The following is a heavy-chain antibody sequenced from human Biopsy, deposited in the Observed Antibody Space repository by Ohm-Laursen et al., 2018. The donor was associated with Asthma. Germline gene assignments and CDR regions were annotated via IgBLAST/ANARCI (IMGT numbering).Heavy chain of an antibody. D-gene: IGHD5/OR15-5a*01. CDR2: ISGDAQRT. J-gene: IGHJ4*02. V-gene: IGHV3-23*01. CDR1: GFTFSSYA. CDR3: AKDWKSLYVQYFFEY. Sequence: SLRLSCAASGFTFSSYALSWVRQAPGKGLEWVSGISGDAQRTYYEESVKGRFTISRDNSKNTIYLQLNSLRAEDTAVYYCAKDWKSLYVQYFFEYWGQGTLVTVSS.